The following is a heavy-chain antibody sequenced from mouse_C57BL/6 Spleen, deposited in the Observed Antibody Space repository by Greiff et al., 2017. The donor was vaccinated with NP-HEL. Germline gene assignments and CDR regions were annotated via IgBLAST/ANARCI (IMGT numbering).Heavy chain of an antibody. CDR1: GYTFTSYW. J-gene: IGHJ3*01. D-gene: IGHD2-5*01. CDR2: IDPSDSYT. Sequence: QVHVKQPGAELVRPGTSVKLSCKASGYTFTSYWMHWVKQRPGQGLEWIGVIDPSDSYTNYNQKFKGKATLTVDTSSSTAYMQLSSLTSEDSAVYYCATYSNYSPWFAYWGQGTLVTVSA. V-gene: IGHV1-59*01. CDR3: ATYSNYSPWFAY.